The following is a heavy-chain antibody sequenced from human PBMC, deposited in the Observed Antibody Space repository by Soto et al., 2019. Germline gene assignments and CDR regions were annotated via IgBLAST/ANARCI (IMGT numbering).Heavy chain of an antibody. CDR2: INAGGGNT. CDR1: GYTFTSYA. Sequence: ASVKVSCKASGYTFTSYAMHWVRQAPGQRLEWMGRINAGGGNTRYAQKFQGRVTMTRDTSTSTVYMELSSLRSEDTAVYYCARAMYRYYYYGMDVWGQGTTVTVSS. D-gene: IGHD1-26*01. CDR3: ARAMYRYYYYGMDV. V-gene: IGHV1-3*01. J-gene: IGHJ6*02.